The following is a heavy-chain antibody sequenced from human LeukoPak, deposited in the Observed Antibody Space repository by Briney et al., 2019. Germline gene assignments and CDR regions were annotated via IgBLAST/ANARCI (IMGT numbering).Heavy chain of an antibody. D-gene: IGHD3-3*01. CDR2: IYYSGST. CDR1: GGSISSYY. Sequence: SETLSLTCTVSGGSISSYYWSWIRQPPGKGLEWIGYIYYSGSTNYNPSLKSRVTISVDTSKNQFSLKLSSVTAADTAVYYCARGAATYYDFWSGYYRDSYYYYMDVWGKGTTVTVSS. J-gene: IGHJ6*03. CDR3: ARGAATYYDFWSGYYRDSYYYYMDV. V-gene: IGHV4-59*01.